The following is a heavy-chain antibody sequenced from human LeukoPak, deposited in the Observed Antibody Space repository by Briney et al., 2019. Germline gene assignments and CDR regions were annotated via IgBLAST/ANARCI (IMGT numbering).Heavy chain of an antibody. CDR3: TTGGHYYGS. J-gene: IGHJ4*02. D-gene: IGHD3-10*01. CDR2: TNRNTDDRTI. Sequence: GGSLRLSCAASGLTFSDAWMSWVRQAPGKGLQWVGRTNRNTDDRTIDYPGSVKGRFTISRDDAKNTLDLQMNSLKTDDTAVYYCTTGGHYYGSWGPGTLVTVSS. CDR1: GLTFSDAW. V-gene: IGHV3-15*01.